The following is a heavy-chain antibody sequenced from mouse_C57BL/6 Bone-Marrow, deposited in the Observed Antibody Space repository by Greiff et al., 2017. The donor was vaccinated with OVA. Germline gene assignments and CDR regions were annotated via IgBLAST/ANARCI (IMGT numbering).Heavy chain of an antibody. J-gene: IGHJ2*01. CDR2: IDPSDSYT. CDR3: ARGGYYYAY. D-gene: IGHD1-1*01. V-gene: IGHV1-69*01. Sequence: VQLQQPGAELVMPGASVKLSCKASGYTFTSYWLHWVKQRPGQGLEWIGEIDPSDSYTNYTQKFKGKSTLTVYKSSSTAYMQLSSLTSEDSAVYYWARGGYYYAYWGQGTTLTVSS. CDR1: GYTFTSYW.